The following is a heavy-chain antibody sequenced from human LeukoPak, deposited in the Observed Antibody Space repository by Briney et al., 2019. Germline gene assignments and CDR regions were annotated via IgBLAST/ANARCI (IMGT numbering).Heavy chain of an antibody. J-gene: IGHJ4*02. CDR3: ARRRLEQYPYYFDY. CDR1: GGSISSSSAY. D-gene: IGHD1/OR15-1a*01. CDR2: IYYSGST. Sequence: PSETLSLTCTVSGGSISSSSAYWGWIRQPPGKGLEWIGSIYYSGSTYYNPSLKSRVTISVDTSKNQFSLKLSSVTAADTAVYYCARRRLEQYPYYFDYWGQGTLVTVSS. V-gene: IGHV4-39*01.